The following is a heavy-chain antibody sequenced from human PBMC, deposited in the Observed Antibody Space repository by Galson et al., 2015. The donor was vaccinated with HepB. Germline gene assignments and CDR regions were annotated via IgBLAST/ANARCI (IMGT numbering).Heavy chain of an antibody. CDR2: ISYDGSNK. CDR3: AKDADYGGKLPKWGAFDI. J-gene: IGHJ3*02. CDR1: GFTFSSYG. V-gene: IGHV3-30*18. Sequence: SLRLSCAASGFTFSSYGMHWVRQAPGKGLEWVAVISYDGSNKYYADSVKGRFTISRDNSKNTLYLQMNSLRAEDTAVYYCAKDADYGGKLPKWGAFDIWGQGTMVTVSS. D-gene: IGHD4-23*01.